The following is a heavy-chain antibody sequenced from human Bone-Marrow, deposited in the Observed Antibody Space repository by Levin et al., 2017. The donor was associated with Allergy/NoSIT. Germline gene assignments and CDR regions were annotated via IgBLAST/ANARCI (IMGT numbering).Heavy chain of an antibody. CDR3: ARIKSLRGCVMVRGVIICDQWYFDY. CDR2: IYYSGST. J-gene: IGHJ4*02. V-gene: IGHV4-59*08. D-gene: IGHD3-10*01. Sequence: KPSETLSLTCTVSGGSISSYYWSWIRQPPGKGLEWIGYIYYSGSTNYNPSLKSRVTISVDTSKNQFSLKLSSVTAADTAVYYCARIKSLRGCVMVRGVIICDQWYFDYWGQGTLVTVSS. CDR1: GGSISSYY.